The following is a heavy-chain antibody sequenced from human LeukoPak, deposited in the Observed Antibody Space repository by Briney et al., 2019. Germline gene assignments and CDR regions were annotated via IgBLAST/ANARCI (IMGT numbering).Heavy chain of an antibody. CDR2: IYYSGST. CDR3: ARVGSCIDY. V-gene: IGHV4-59*01. CDR1: GGSISSYY. D-gene: IGHD2-2*01. J-gene: IGHJ4*02. Sequence: SETLSLTCTVSGGSISSYYWSWIRQPPGKGLEWIGYIYYSGSTNYNPSLKSRVTISVDTSKNQFSLKLSSVTAADTAVYYCARVGSCIDYWGQGTLVTVSS.